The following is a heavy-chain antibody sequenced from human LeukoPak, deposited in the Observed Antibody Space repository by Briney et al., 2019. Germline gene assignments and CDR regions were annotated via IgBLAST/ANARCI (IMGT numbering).Heavy chain of an antibody. Sequence: SETLSLTCTVSGASISSYYWSWIRQPPGKGLEWIGYIYYSGSTNYNPSLKSRVTISVATSKNQFSLKLSSVTAADSAVYYCAVGVPAGILGYWGQGTLVTVSS. D-gene: IGHD2-2*01. CDR2: IYYSGST. V-gene: IGHV4-59*01. CDR3: AVGVPAGILGY. CDR1: GASISSYY. J-gene: IGHJ4*02.